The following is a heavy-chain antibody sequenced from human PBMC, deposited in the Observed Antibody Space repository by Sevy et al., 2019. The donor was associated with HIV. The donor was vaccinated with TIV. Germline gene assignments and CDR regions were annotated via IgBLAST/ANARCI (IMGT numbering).Heavy chain of an antibody. CDR3: AKEHGSGSYTRGAFDI. CDR1: GFTFSSYA. V-gene: IGHV3-23*01. Sequence: GGSLRLSCAASGFTFSSYAMSWVRQAPGKGLEWVSAISGSGGSTYYADSVKGRFTISRDNSKNRLYLQMNSLRAEDTAVYYCAKEHGSGSYTRGAFDIWGQGTMVTVSS. J-gene: IGHJ3*02. D-gene: IGHD3-10*01. CDR2: ISGSGGST.